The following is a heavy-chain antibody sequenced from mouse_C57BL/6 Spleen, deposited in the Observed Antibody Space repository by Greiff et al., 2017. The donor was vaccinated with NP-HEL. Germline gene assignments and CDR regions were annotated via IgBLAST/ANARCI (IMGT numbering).Heavy chain of an antibody. V-gene: IGHV1-50*01. CDR3: ARSSNLAY. CDR2: IDPSDSYT. CDR1: GYTFTSYW. J-gene: IGHJ3*01. D-gene: IGHD4-1*01. Sequence: QVQLQQPGAELVKPGASVKLSCKASGYTFTSYWMQWVKQRPGQGLEWIGEIDPSDSYTNYNQKFKGKATLTVDTSSSTAYMQLSSLTSEDSAVYYCARSSNLAYWGQGTLVTVSA.